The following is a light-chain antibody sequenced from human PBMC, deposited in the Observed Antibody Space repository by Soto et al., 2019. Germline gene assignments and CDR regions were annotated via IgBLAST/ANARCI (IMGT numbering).Light chain of an antibody. Sequence: EIVMTQSPATLSVSPGETATLSCRASETISSNLAWYQQKSGQAPRLVIYGASTRATGIPARFSGSGSGTEFTLTITTLKSEDFAVYYCQQYNRWPPWTFGQGTKVDI. CDR2: GAS. V-gene: IGKV3-15*01. CDR3: QQYNRWPPWT. CDR1: ETISSN. J-gene: IGKJ1*01.